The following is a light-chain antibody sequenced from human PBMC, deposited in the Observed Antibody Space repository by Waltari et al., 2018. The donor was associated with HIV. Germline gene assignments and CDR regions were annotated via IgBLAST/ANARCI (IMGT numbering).Light chain of an antibody. CDR2: STN. CDR3: VLYMGSGVWV. CDR1: SRSVSTNSY. J-gene: IGLJ3*02. V-gene: IGLV8-61*01. Sequence: QTVVTQEPSFSVSPGGTVTLTCGLSSRSVSTNSYPSWYQQTPGQAPRTLIYSTNTRSSGVPDRFSGSILGNKAALTITGAQADDESDYYCVLYMGSGVWVFGGGTKLTVL.